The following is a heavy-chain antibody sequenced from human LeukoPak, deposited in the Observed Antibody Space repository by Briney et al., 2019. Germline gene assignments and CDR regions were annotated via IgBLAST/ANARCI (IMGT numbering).Heavy chain of an antibody. CDR2: INHSGST. CDR3: ARGEGRFLEWLYTDYYYYGMDV. Sequence: SETPSLTCAVYGGSFSGYYWSWIRQPPGKGLEWIGEINHSGSTNYNPSLKSRVTISVDTSKNQFSLKLSSVTAADTAVYYCARGEGRFLEWLYTDYYYYGMDVWGQGTTVTVSS. CDR1: GGSFSGYY. J-gene: IGHJ6*02. V-gene: IGHV4-34*01. D-gene: IGHD3-3*01.